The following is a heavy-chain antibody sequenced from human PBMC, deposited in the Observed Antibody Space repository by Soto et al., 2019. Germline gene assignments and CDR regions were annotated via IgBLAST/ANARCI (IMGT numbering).Heavy chain of an antibody. D-gene: IGHD2-2*01. Sequence: GGSLRLSCAASGFTFSSYGMHWVRQAPGEGLEWVALISYHGSNQYYGDSVKGRFTISRDNSKNMLYLQMNSLRAEDTAVYFCAKGYCSSTSCPYYYYYYAMDVWGQGTTVTVS. CDR3: AKGYCSSTSCPYYYYYYAMDV. CDR2: ISYHGSNQ. V-gene: IGHV3-30*18. CDR1: GFTFSSYG. J-gene: IGHJ6*02.